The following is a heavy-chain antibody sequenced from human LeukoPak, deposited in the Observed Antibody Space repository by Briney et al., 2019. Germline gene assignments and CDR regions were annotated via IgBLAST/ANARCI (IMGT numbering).Heavy chain of an antibody. V-gene: IGHV3-7*04. CDR3: ARDPYDSSWGLCYFDY. D-gene: IGHD3-22*01. Sequence: GGSLRLSCAASGFTLSNAWMTWVRQAPGKGLEWVANIKQDGSDKYYVDSVKGRFTISRDNAKNSLYLQMNSLRAEDTAVYYCARDPYDSSWGLCYFDYWGQGNLVTVSS. CDR2: IKQDGSDK. J-gene: IGHJ4*02. CDR1: GFTLSNAW.